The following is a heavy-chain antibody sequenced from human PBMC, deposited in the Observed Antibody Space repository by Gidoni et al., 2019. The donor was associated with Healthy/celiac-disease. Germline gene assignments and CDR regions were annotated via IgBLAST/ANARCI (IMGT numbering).Heavy chain of an antibody. Sequence: EVQLVEPGGGLVQPGGSLRPPCSASGFTFSSYAMHWVRQAPGKGLEYVSAISSNGGSTYYADSVKGRFTISRDNSKNTLYLQMSSLRAEDTAVYYCVKDLGDTGTNSDYWGQGTLVTVSS. CDR1: GFTFSSYA. CDR3: VKDLGDTGTNSDY. CDR2: ISSNGGST. D-gene: IGHD4-17*01. V-gene: IGHV3-64D*06. J-gene: IGHJ4*02.